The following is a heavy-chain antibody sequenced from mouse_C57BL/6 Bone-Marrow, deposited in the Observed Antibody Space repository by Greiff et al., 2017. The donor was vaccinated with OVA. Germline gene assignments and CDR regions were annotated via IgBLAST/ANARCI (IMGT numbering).Heavy chain of an antibody. J-gene: IGHJ1*03. V-gene: IGHV8-8*01. Sequence: QVTLKECGPGILQPSQTLSLTCSFSGFSLSTFGMGVGWIRQPSGKGLEWLAHIWWDDDKYYNPALKSRLTISKDTSKNQVFLKIANVDTADTATYYCARPYDGYPFYWYFDVWGTGTTVTVSS. CDR1: GFSLSTFGMG. CDR2: IWWDDDK. D-gene: IGHD2-3*01. CDR3: ARPYDGYPFYWYFDV.